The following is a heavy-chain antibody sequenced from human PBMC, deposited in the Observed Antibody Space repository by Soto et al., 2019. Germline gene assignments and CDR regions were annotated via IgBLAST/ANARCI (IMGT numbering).Heavy chain of an antibody. CDR3: ARDYYDSSGYYPESEAFNDY. J-gene: IGHJ4*02. Sequence: ASVKVSCKASGYTFTSYGISWVRQAPGQGLEWMGWISAYNGNTSYAQKLQGRVTMTTDTSTSTAYMELRSLRSDDTAVYYCARDYYDSSGYYPESEAFNDYWGQGTLVTVSS. V-gene: IGHV1-18*01. D-gene: IGHD3-22*01. CDR1: GYTFTSYG. CDR2: ISAYNGNT.